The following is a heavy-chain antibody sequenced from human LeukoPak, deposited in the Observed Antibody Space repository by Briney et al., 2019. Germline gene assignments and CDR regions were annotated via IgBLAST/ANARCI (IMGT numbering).Heavy chain of an antibody. J-gene: IGHJ2*01. V-gene: IGHV4-38-2*01. CDR1: GYSINSGYY. D-gene: IGHD6-19*01. CDR3: ARGGYSSGWYLFFGL. Sequence: PSETLSLTCAVSGYSINSGYYWGWIRQPPGKGLEFIGSIYHSGPTYYNPSLKSRVTISVDTSNNHFSLKLSSVTAADTAVYYCARGGYSSGWYLFFGLWGRGTLVTVSS. CDR2: IYHSGPT.